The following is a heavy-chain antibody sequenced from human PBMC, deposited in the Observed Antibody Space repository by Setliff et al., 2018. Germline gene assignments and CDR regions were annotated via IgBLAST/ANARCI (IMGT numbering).Heavy chain of an antibody. Sequence: GGSLRLSCAASGFTFSSYWMSWVRQAPGKGLEWVANIKQDGSNKYYADSVKGRFTISRDNSKNTLYLQMNSLRAEDTAVYYCARGEDYSSGWHLSYFDYWGQGTLVTVSS. D-gene: IGHD6-19*01. CDR1: GFTFSSYW. CDR2: IKQDGSNK. CDR3: ARGEDYSSGWHLSYFDY. J-gene: IGHJ4*02. V-gene: IGHV3-7*01.